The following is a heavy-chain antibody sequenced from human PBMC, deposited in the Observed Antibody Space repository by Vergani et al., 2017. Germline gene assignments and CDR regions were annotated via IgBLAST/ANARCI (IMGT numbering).Heavy chain of an antibody. V-gene: IGHV4-38-2*01. CDR2: IYRTGRT. J-gene: IGHJ4*02. Sequence: QVQLQESGPGLVKTSETLSLTCAVSGFSIDNGYYWDWIRQPPGKGLEWIGSIYRTGRTHFNPSLKRRVTISVDTSNNHFSLRLNSLTAADTAVYYCARRSGIVYDIFSGTQYFFDFWGQGTLVTVSS. D-gene: IGHD3-9*01. CDR1: GFSIDNGYY. CDR3: ARRSGIVYDIFSGTQYFFDF.